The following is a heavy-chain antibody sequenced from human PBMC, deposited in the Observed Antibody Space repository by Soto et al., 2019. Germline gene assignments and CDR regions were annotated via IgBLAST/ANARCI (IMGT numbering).Heavy chain of an antibody. J-gene: IGHJ4*02. D-gene: IGHD5-18*01. CDR1: GYPLNTYW. CDR2: IYPGDSET. Sequence: PGESLKISCKGSGYPLNTYWIDWVRQMPGKGLEWMGVIYPGDSETRYSPSFQGQVTISADKSITTAYLQWSSLKASDTAIYYCARRRYTYGQRYYFDFWGQGTLVTVSS. V-gene: IGHV5-51*01. CDR3: ARRRYTYGQRYYFDF.